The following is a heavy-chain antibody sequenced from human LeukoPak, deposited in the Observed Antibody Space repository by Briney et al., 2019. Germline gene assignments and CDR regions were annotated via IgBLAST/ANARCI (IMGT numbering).Heavy chain of an antibody. CDR3: AKGRIVLRYFDWLPPTN. J-gene: IGHJ4*02. D-gene: IGHD3-9*01. CDR2: IRYDGSNK. CDR1: GFTFSNYG. V-gene: IGHV3-30*02. Sequence: GGSLRLSCAASGFTFSNYGMHWVRQAPGKGLEWVAFIRYDGSNKYYADSVKGRFTISRDNSKNTLYLQMNSLRAEDTAVYYCAKGRIVLRYFDWLPPTNWGQGTLVTVSS.